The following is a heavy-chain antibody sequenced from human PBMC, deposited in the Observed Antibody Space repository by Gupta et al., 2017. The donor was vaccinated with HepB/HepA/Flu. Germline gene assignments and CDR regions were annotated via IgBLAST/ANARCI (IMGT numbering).Heavy chain of an antibody. V-gene: IGHV3-33*01. CDR1: GFTFRLYG. J-gene: IGHJ2*01. D-gene: IGHD3-3*01. Sequence: QEQLVESGGGVVQPGRSLRLSCAASGFTFRLYGMHWVRQAPGKGLEWVAVIFYDGSRQYYTDSVKGRFTISRDSSRNTLDLEMNSLRAEDTAIYYCTRDQKSAYFDLWGRGTLVTVSS. CDR3: TRDQKSAYFDL. CDR2: IFYDGSRQ.